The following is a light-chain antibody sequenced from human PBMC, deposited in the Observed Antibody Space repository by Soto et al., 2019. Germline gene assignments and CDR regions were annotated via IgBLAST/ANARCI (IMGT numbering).Light chain of an antibody. Sequence: DIQMTQSPSSLSASVGDRVTITCQASQYINKNLNWYQHKPGKAPKLLIYDASNLETGVPSRFSGSGSGTDFTLTISSLQPEDFATYYCLQDNDYPRTFGQGTKVDIK. V-gene: IGKV1-33*01. CDR1: QYINKN. J-gene: IGKJ1*01. CDR3: LQDNDYPRT. CDR2: DAS.